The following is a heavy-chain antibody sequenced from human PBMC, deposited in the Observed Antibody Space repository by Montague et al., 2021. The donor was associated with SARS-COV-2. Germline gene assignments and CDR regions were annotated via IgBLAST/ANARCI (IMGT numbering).Heavy chain of an antibody. V-gene: IGHV3-30*12. Sequence: SLRLSCAASGFTFGAYGMRWVRQAPGKGLEWVAVISFDGSHAYYADSVKGRFTISRDNSKNTLYLQMNNLRTEDTAVYYCGRDSDLPPIYSYSIDSWGQGTLVTVSS. J-gene: IGHJ4*02. CDR2: ISFDGSHA. CDR1: GFTFGAYG. D-gene: IGHD4-11*01. CDR3: GRDSDLPPIYSYSIDS.